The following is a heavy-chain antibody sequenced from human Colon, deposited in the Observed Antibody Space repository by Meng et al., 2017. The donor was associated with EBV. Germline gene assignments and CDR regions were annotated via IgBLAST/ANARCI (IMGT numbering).Heavy chain of an antibody. V-gene: IGHV4-4*02. J-gene: IGHJ4*02. Sequence: QASGPGRGRPSGPWPPPSGVSGVSISSNIRWTWVRQPPGKGLEWIGDSDDSGSTNYNPSLNSRISISLDKSKNHFSLKVNSVTAADTAVYYCARGKQDAWELLAYWGQGALVTVSS. D-gene: IGHD1-26*01. CDR3: ARGKQDAWELLAY. CDR1: GVSISSNIR. CDR2: SDDSGST.